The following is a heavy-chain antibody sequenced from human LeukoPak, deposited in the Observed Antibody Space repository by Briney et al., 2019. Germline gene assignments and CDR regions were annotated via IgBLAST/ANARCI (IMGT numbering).Heavy chain of an antibody. CDR3: AKSDSSSWYVFDY. CDR2: MYTSGNT. CDR1: GFTVSSNY. D-gene: IGHD6-13*01. J-gene: IGHJ4*02. V-gene: IGHV3-53*01. Sequence: GGSLRLSCAASGFTVSSNYMSWVRQVPGKGLEWVSAMYTSGNTNYADSVKGRFTISRDKSKNTVYLQMNSLRVEDTAVYYCAKSDSSSWYVFDYWGQGTLVTVSS.